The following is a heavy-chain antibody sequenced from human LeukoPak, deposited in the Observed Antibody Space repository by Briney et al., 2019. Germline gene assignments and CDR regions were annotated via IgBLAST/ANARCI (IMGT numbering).Heavy chain of an antibody. CDR3: ARVAGGAVAGRGYFED. D-gene: IGHD6-19*01. J-gene: IGHJ4*02. Sequence: GESLKISCKGSGYSFTSYWIGWVRQMPGKGLEWMGIIYPGDSDTRYSPSFQGQVTISADKSISTAYLQWSSLKASDTAMYYCARVAGGAVAGRGYFEDWGQGTLVTVSS. V-gene: IGHV5-51*01. CDR2: IYPGDSDT. CDR1: GYSFTSYW.